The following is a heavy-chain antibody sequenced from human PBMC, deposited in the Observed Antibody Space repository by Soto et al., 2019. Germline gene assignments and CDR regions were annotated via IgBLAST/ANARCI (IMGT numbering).Heavy chain of an antibody. V-gene: IGHV5-51*01. J-gene: IGHJ6*02. Sequence: PGESLKISCKGSGYSFTSYWIGWVRQMPVKGLEWMGIIYPGDSDTRYSPSFQGQVTISADKSISTAYLQWSSLKASDTAMYYCARHRSKQYGAAGTTYYGMDVWGQGTTVTVSS. CDR3: ARHRSKQYGAAGTTYYGMDV. CDR1: GYSFTSYW. D-gene: IGHD6-13*01. CDR2: IYPGDSDT.